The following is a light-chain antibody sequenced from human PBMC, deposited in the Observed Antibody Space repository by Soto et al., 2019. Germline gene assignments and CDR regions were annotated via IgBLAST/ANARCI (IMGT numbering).Light chain of an antibody. J-gene: IGKJ5*01. CDR2: GAS. V-gene: IGKV3-20*01. Sequence: EIVLTQSAGTLSLSPGERATLSCRASQSVSSSYLAWYQQKPGQAPSLLIYGASSRATGIPDRFSGSGSGTDFTLTISRLEPEDSAVYYCQQYGSSPPITFGQGTRLEIK. CDR1: QSVSSSY. CDR3: QQYGSSPPIT.